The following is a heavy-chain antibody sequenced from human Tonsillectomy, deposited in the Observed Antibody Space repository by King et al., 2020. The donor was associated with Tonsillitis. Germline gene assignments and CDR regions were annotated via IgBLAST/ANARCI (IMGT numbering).Heavy chain of an antibody. J-gene: IGHJ6*03. V-gene: IGHV4-34*01. CDR1: GGSFSGYS. Sequence: VQLQQWGAGLLKPSETLSLTCAVYGGSFSGYSWSWIRQPPGKELEWIGKINDSGSTKYNPSLKSRATISLDTPKIQISLRLTSGTAADTAVYYCATMPATSHLNSNPDMDFWAKGTKVTVSS. CDR3: ATMPATSHLNSNPDMDF. CDR2: INDSGST. D-gene: IGHD2-2*01.